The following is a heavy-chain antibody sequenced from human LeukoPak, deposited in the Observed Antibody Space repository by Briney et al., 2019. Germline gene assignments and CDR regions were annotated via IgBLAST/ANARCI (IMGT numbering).Heavy chain of an antibody. J-gene: IGHJ4*02. CDR2: ISYDGTNK. CDR1: GFTFSNYA. Sequence: GGSLRLSCAASGFTFSNYAMHWVRQAPGKGLEWVALISYDGTNKYYADSVKGRFTISRDNSKNTLYLQMDSLRADDTAVYYCASLPPDVVVVVAASPYDYWGQGTLVTVSS. CDR3: ASLPPDVVVVVAASPYDY. V-gene: IGHV3-30-3*01. D-gene: IGHD2-15*01.